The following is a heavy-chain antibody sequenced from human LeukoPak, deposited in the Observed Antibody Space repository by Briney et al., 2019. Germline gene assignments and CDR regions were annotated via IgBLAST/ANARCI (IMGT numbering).Heavy chain of an antibody. V-gene: IGHV3-9*01. Sequence: GGSLRLTCAASGFTFDDYVMNWVRQAPGKGLEWVSGISWNSGTIGYADSVKGRFTISRDNAKNSLYLQMNSLRAEDTALYYCVKGAAYHLGDAFDIWGQGTMVTVSS. CDR2: ISWNSGTI. D-gene: IGHD2-15*01. J-gene: IGHJ3*02. CDR3: VKGAAYHLGDAFDI. CDR1: GFTFDDYV.